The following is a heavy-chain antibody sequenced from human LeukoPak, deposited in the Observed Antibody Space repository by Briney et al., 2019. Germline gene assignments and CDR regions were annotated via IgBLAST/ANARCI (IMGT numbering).Heavy chain of an antibody. CDR1: GGSISSGGYY. CDR3: ARVASKKGHFDY. CDR2: IYYSGST. J-gene: IGHJ4*02. Sequence: SQTLSLTCTVSGGSISSGGYYWSWIRQHPGKGLEWIGYIYYSGSTYYNPSLKSRVTISVDTSKNQFSLKLSSVTAADTAVYYCARVASKKGHFDYWGQGTLVTVSS. V-gene: IGHV4-31*03.